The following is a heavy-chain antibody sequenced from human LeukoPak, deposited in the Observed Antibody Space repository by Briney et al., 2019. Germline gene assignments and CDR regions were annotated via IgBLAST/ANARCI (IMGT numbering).Heavy chain of an antibody. V-gene: IGHV3-74*01. CDR3: ARGGSDTAMAHDY. CDR2: INRDGSRT. D-gene: IGHD5-18*01. CDR1: GFSFSNHW. Sequence: GGSLRLSCAASGFSFSNHWMHWVRQAPGKGRMWVSRINRDGSRTDYADSVKGRFTISRDGAKNTLYLQVNSLRAEDTAVYFCARGGSDTAMAHDYWGQGTLVTVSS. J-gene: IGHJ4*02.